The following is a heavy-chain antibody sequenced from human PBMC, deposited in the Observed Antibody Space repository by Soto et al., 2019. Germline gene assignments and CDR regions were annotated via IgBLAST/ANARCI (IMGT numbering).Heavy chain of an antibody. CDR3: AAHSGSYAMGRRSNWFDP. J-gene: IGHJ5*02. D-gene: IGHD1-26*01. CDR2: IIPIFGTA. Sequence: QVQLVQSGAEVKKPGSSVKVSCKASGVTFSSYAISWVRQAPGQGLEWMGGIIPIFGTANYAQKFQGRVTITADESTRTAYMELSSLRSEDMGVYYCAAHSGSYAMGRRSNWFDPWGQGTLVTVSS. CDR1: GVTFSSYA. V-gene: IGHV1-69*01.